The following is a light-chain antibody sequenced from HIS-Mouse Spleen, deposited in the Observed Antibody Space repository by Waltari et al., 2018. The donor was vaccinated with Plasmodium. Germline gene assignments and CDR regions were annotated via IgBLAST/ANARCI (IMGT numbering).Light chain of an antibody. CDR1: PSVLYSSNNKNY. CDR3: QQYYSTPYT. Sequence: DIVMPQSPDSLAVSLGERATINCKSDPSVLYSSNNKNYLAWYQQKPGQPPKLLIYWASTRESGVPDRFSGSGSGTDFTLTISSLQAEDVAVYYCQQYYSTPYTFGQGTKLEIK. CDR2: WAS. J-gene: IGKJ2*01. V-gene: IGKV4-1*01.